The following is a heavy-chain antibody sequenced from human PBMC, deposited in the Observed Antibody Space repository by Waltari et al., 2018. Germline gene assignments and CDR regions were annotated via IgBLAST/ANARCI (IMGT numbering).Heavy chain of an antibody. D-gene: IGHD1-1*01. CDR2: IYHSGCT. CDR1: GYSISSGYY. V-gene: IGHV4-38-2*01. J-gene: IGHJ3*02. Sequence: QVQLQESGPGLVKPSETLSLTCAVSGYSISSGYYWGWIRQPPGKGLEWIGSIYHSGCTYYNPSLKSRVTISVDTSKNQFSLKLSSVTAADTAVYYCARGDWNWNKAFDIWGQGTMVTVSS. CDR3: ARGDWNWNKAFDI.